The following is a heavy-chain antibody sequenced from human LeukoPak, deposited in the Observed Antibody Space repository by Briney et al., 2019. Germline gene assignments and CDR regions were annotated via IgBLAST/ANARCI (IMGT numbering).Heavy chain of an antibody. CDR3: ARLKDDVTKFDY. V-gene: IGHV3-7*01. D-gene: IGHD2-8*01. J-gene: IGHJ4*02. CDR2: INQDVSRT. CDR1: GFDFSRYW. Sequence: GRSLRLSCAGSGFDFSRYWMAWFRQAPGKGLEWVASINQDVSRTHYVDSVKGRFTISRDNAKSSLFLQMTSLRVEDTAVYYCARLKDDVTKFDYWGQGTLVTVSS.